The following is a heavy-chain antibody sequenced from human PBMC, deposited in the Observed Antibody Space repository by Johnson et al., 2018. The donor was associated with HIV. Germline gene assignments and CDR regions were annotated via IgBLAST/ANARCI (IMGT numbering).Heavy chain of an antibody. D-gene: IGHD1-7*01. Sequence: VQLVESGGGVVQPGGSLRLSCVVSGFTFSDYYMDWVRQAPGEGLEWVGRTTDKLNSYTTKYAASVKGRFTISRDDSKKSLYLQINSLRTEDTAVYYCARENYRRRDAFDVWGQGTVVIVSS. CDR3: ARENYRRRDAFDV. J-gene: IGHJ3*01. V-gene: IGHV3-72*01. CDR2: TTDKLNSYTT. CDR1: GFTFSDYY.